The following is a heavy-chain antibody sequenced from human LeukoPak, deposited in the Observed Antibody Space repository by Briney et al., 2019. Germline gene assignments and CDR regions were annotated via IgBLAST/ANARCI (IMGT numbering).Heavy chain of an antibody. CDR1: GGSFSGYY. J-gene: IGHJ3*02. Sequence: PSETLSLTCAVYGGSFSGYYWSWIRQPPGKGLEWIGYIYYSGSTYYNPSLKSRVTISVDTSKNQFSLKLSSVTAADTAVYYCAREGMIVPDAFDIWGQGTTVTVSS. CDR3: AREGMIVPDAFDI. D-gene: IGHD3-22*01. CDR2: IYYSGST. V-gene: IGHV4-30-4*01.